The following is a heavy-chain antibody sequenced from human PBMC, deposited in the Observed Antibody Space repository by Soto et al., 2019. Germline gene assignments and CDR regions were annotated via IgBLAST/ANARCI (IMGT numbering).Heavy chain of an antibody. CDR2: ISYDGSNK. CDR3: EMATDY. V-gene: IGHV3-30-3*01. J-gene: IGHJ4*02. Sequence: QVQLVESGGGVVQPGRSLRLSCAASGFTFSSYAMHWVRQAPGKGLEWVAVISYDGSNKYYADSVKGRFTISRDNSKNTLYLQMNSLRAEDTAVYYCEMATDYWGQGTLVTVSS. D-gene: IGHD5-12*01. CDR1: GFTFSSYA.